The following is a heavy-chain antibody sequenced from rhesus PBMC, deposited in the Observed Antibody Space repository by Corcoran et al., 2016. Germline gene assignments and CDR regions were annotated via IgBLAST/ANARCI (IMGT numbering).Heavy chain of an antibody. D-gene: IGHD6-25*01. CDR2: IYGSRGST. Sequence: QVQLQESGPGVVKPSETLSLTCAVSGGSISSGYDWSWIRQPPGKGLEWIGYIYGSRGSTNDNPSLKNRVTISKDASKNQFSLKLSAVTAADTAVYYCARGRAAAGTKAFDCWGQGLRVTVSS. V-gene: IGHV4-76*01. CDR3: ARGRAAAGTKAFDC. CDR1: GGSISSGYD. J-gene: IGHJ3*01.